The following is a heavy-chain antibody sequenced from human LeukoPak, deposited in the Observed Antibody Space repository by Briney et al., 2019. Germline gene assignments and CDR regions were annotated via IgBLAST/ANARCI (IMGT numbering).Heavy chain of an antibody. J-gene: IGHJ4*02. CDR1: GFTFTSSA. Sequence: SVKVSCKASGFTFTSSAMQWVRQARGQRLEWIGWIVVGSGNTNYAQKLQGRVTMTTDTSTSTAYMELRSLRSDDTAVYYCAREVTLSYWGQGTLVTVSS. CDR3: AREVTLSY. D-gene: IGHD3-16*02. V-gene: IGHV1-58*02. CDR2: IVVGSGNT.